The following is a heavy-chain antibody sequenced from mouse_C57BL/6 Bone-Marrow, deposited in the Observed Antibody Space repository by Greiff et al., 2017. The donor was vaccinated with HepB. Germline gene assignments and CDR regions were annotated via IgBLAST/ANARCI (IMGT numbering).Heavy chain of an antibody. V-gene: IGHV10-1*01. J-gene: IGHJ4*01. CDR1: GFSFNTYA. D-gene: IGHD2-5*01. CDR2: IRSKSNNYAT. Sequence: EVQLVESGGGLVQPKGSLKLSCAASGFSFNTYAMNWVRQAPGKGLEWVARIRSKSNNYATYYADSVKDRFTISRDDSESMLYLQMNNLKTEDTAMYYCVRPLYYSNYVMDYWGQGTSVTVSS. CDR3: VRPLYYSNYVMDY.